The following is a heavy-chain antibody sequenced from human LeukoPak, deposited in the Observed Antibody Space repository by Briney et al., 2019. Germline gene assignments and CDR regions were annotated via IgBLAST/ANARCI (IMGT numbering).Heavy chain of an antibody. CDR2: ISSTSGYI. D-gene: IGHD3-10*01. Sequence: GGSLRLSCAASGFTFSSYSMNWVRQAPGKGLEWVSCISSTSGYIYYADSVRGRFTISRDNAKNSLYLQMNSLRAEDTAVYYCVRDHSLVVRGINYDFHMDAWGKGTTVIIS. J-gene: IGHJ6*03. CDR1: GFTFSSYS. V-gene: IGHV3-21*01. CDR3: VRDHSLVVRGINYDFHMDA.